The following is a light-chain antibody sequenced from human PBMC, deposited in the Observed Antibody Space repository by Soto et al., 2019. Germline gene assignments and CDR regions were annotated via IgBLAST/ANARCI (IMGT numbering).Light chain of an antibody. CDR1: QSVSSNY. J-gene: IGKJ2*01. CDR2: GAS. V-gene: IGKV3-20*01. CDR3: QKYGSSPPFI. Sequence: EIVLTQSPGTLSLSPGERATLSCRASQSVSSNYLAWYQQKPGQAPRLLIYGASNRATGIPDRFSGSGSGAGFTLPISRRELEDFAVFFCQKYGSSPPFILGQGTKVNIK.